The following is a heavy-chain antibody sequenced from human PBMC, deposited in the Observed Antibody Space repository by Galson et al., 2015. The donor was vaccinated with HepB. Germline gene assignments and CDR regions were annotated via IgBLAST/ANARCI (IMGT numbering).Heavy chain of an antibody. CDR3: ARERPGWGQLFDY. CDR2: ISYDGSNK. D-gene: IGHD2-21*02. Sequence: SLRLSCAASGFTFSSHAMHWVRRAPGPGREWVAVISYDGSNKYYADSVKGRFTISRDNSKNTLYLQMNSRRAEDTAVYYCARERPGWGQLFDYWGQGTLVTVSS. V-gene: IGHV3-30-3*01. CDR1: GFTFSSHA. J-gene: IGHJ4*02.